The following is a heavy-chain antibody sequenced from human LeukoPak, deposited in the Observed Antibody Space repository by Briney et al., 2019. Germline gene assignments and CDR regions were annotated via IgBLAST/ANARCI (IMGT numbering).Heavy chain of an antibody. CDR2: LRQCGHYI. D-gene: IGHD6-13*01. Sequence: GDSLRLSCAASGFTFSTYSMHWVRQAPGKGLEWVSSLRQCGHYIYYADSLKGRFTISRDYAKKSLDLQLNSLRAEDTAVYYCARGDSSSLGLRRAFDIWGQGTMVTVSS. CDR1: GFTFSTYS. CDR3: ARGDSSSLGLRRAFDI. J-gene: IGHJ3*02. V-gene: IGHV3-21*01.